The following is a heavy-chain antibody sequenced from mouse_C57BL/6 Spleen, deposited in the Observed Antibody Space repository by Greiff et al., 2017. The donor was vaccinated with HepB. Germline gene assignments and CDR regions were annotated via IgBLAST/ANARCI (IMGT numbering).Heavy chain of an antibody. V-gene: IGHV1-82*01. CDR2: IYPGDGDT. J-gene: IGHJ1*03. CDR3: ARRSPSYFDV. Sequence: VQLQQSGPELVKPGASVKISCKASGYAFSSSWMNWVKQRPGKGLEWIGRIYPGDGDTNYNGKFKGKATLTADKSSSTAYMQLSSLTSEDSAVYFCARRSPSYFDVWGTGTTVTVSS. CDR1: GYAFSSSW.